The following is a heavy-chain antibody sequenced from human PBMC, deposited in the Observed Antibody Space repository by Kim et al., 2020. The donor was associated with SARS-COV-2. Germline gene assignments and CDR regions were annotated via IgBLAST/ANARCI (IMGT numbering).Heavy chain of an antibody. CDR1: WFTVSSNY. D-gene: IGHD3-22*01. Sequence: GGSLRLSCAASWFTVSSNYMNWVRQAPGKGLEWVSVLYGGGATYYADSVKGRFTISRDNSKNTLYFQMNSLRAEDTAVYYCASQYYFYSSAHLDAFDIWGQGTMVTVSS. V-gene: IGHV3-53*01. CDR2: LYGGGAT. J-gene: IGHJ3*02. CDR3: ASQYYFYSSAHLDAFDI.